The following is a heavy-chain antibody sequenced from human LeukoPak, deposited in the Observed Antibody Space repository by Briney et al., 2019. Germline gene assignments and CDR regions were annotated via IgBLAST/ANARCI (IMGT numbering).Heavy chain of an antibody. V-gene: IGHV4-61*02. CDR1: GGSISSGSYY. CDR3: ARVDPNYDFWSGQSYYYYYMDV. D-gene: IGHD3-3*01. CDR2: IYTSGST. J-gene: IGHJ6*03. Sequence: SETLSLTCTVSGGSISSGSYYWSWIRQPAGKGLEWIGRIYTSGSTNYNPSLKSRVTISVDTSKNQFSLKLSSVTAADTAVYYCARVDPNYDFWSGQSYYYYYMDVWGKGTTVTVSS.